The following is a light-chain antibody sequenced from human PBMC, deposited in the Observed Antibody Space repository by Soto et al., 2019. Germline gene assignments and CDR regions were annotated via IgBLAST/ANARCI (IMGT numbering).Light chain of an antibody. Sequence: QSALTQPASVSGSPGQSITISCTGTSSDVGGYNFVSWYQQHPGKAPKLIIYEVSNRPSGVSIRFSGSKSGNTASLTISGLQAEDEADYYCSSYTSSSTYVVFGGGTKLTVL. CDR2: EVS. CDR1: SSDVGGYNF. V-gene: IGLV2-14*01. CDR3: SSYTSSSTYVV. J-gene: IGLJ2*01.